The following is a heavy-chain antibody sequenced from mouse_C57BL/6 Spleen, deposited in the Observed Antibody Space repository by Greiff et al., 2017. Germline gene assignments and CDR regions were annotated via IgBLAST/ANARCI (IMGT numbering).Heavy chain of an antibody. CDR2: ISSGGSYT. CDR1: GFTFSSYG. J-gene: IGHJ4*01. D-gene: IGHD2-5*01. Sequence: EVKLVESGGDLVKPGGSLKLSCAASGFTFSSYGMSWVRQTPDKRLEWVATISSGGSYTYYPDSVQGRFTISRDNAKNTLYLQMSSLQSEDTAMYYCARLTSNYHYYAMDYWGQGTSVTVSS. CDR3: ARLTSNYHYYAMDY. V-gene: IGHV5-6*01.